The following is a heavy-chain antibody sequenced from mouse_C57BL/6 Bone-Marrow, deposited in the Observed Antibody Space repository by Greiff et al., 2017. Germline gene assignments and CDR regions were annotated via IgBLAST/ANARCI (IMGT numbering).Heavy chain of an antibody. D-gene: IGHD1-1*01. CDR1: GFTFTSYW. Sequence: QVQLQQPGAELVKPGASVKLSCKASGFTFTSYWMHWVKQRPGQGLEWIGMIHPNSGSTYYNEKLKSKATLTVDKSYSTAYMPLSSLTSEDSAVFYCARRNYEAWFAYWGQGTLVTVSA. J-gene: IGHJ3*01. V-gene: IGHV1-64*01. CDR2: IHPNSGST. CDR3: ARRNYEAWFAY.